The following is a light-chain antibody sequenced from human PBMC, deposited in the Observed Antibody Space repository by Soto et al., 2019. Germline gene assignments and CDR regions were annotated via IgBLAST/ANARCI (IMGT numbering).Light chain of an antibody. V-gene: IGKV1-39*01. Sequence: DIQMTQSPSSLSASVGDRVTITCRASQSISNYLNWYQQKPGKAPKLLIYAASSLQSGVPSRFSGSGSGTDFTLTISSLQPEDFATYYCQQGYSSPYTFGQGTKAEIK. J-gene: IGKJ2*01. CDR1: QSISNY. CDR2: AAS. CDR3: QQGYSSPYT.